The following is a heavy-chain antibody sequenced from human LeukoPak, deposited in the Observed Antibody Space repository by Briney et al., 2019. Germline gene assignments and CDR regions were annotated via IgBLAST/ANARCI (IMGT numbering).Heavy chain of an antibody. CDR1: GFTFSSYS. CDR3: AKKYSTGLDP. CDR2: ISSSSSYI. J-gene: IGHJ5*02. V-gene: IGHV3-21*04. Sequence: GGSLRLSCAASGFTFSSYSMNWVRQAPGKGLEWVSSISSSSSYIYYTDSVKGRFTISRDNSKNTLYLQMNSLRAEDTAIYYCAKKYSTGLDPWGQGTLVTVSS. D-gene: IGHD1-26*01.